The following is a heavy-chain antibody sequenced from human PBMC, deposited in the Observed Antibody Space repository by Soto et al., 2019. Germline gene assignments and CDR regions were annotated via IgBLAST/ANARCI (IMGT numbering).Heavy chain of an antibody. CDR2: IYYSGST. J-gene: IGHJ6*03. V-gene: IGHV4-61*05. CDR1: GGSISSSSYY. Sequence: PSETLSLTCTVSGGSISSSSYYWGWIRQPPGKGLEWIGYIYYSGSTNYNPSLKSRVTISVDTSKNQFSLKLSSVTAADTAVYYCARLHGDYYYYYYMDVWGKGTTVTVSS. D-gene: IGHD4-17*01. CDR3: ARLHGDYYYYYYMDV.